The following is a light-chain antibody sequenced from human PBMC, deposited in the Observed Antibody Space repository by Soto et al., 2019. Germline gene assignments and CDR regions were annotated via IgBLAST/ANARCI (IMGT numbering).Light chain of an antibody. CDR3: QQYGSSPRT. CDR2: GAS. J-gene: IGKJ1*01. Sequence: EIVLTQSPGTLSLSPGERATLSCRASQSVSSSYLAWYQQKPGQAPRLLIYGASRRATGIPDMFSGSGSGTDFTLTISELEHEDFAVYYCQQYGSSPRTFGQGTKGDIK. CDR1: QSVSSSY. V-gene: IGKV3-20*01.